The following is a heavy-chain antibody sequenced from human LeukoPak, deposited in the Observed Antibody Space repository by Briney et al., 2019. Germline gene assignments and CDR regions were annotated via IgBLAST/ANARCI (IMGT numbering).Heavy chain of an antibody. Sequence: PSETLSLTCTVYGGAFTYDHWSSIRQPPGKGLEWIGDINHSGSTNYNPALKSRVTISLETSKNQFSLELNSVPAADTAVYYCARRPDGFDIWGQGTMVTVSS. CDR3: ARRPDGFDI. V-gene: IGHV4-34*01. CDR2: INHSGST. CDR1: GGAFTYDH. J-gene: IGHJ3*02.